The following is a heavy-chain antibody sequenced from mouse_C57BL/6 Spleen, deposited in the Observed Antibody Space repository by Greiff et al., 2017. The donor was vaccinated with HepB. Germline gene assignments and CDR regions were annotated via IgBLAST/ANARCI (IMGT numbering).Heavy chain of an antibody. CDR1: GYTFTSYW. D-gene: IGHD1-1*01. CDR3: ARSHYYGSGWYFDV. J-gene: IGHJ1*03. Sequence: QVQLQQPGTELVKPGASVKLSCKASGYTFTSYWMHWVKQRPGQGLEWIGNINPSNGGTNYNEKFKSKATLTVDKSSSTAYMQLSSLTSEDSAVYYCARSHYYGSGWYFDVWGTGTTVTVSS. V-gene: IGHV1-53*01. CDR2: INPSNGGT.